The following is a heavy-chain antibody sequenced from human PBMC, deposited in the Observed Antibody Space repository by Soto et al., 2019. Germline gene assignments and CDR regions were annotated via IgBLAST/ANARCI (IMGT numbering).Heavy chain of an antibody. Sequence: EVQLVEAGGGLVKPGGSLRLSCAASDFTISNAWMNWVRQAPGKGLEWVGRIKTKTEGEATDYAAPLKGRFTISRDDSKNTLFLQMNSLKTEDTAVYYCTTGSVEGVWGQGATVPVSS. CDR1: DFTISNAW. J-gene: IGHJ6*02. D-gene: IGHD2-15*01. CDR2: IKTKTEGEAT. CDR3: TTGSVEGV. V-gene: IGHV3-15*07.